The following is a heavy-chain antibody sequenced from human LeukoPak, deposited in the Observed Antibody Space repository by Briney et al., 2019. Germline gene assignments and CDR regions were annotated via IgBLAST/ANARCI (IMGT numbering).Heavy chain of an antibody. V-gene: IGHV6-1*01. Sequence: SQTLSLTCAISGDSVSSNSAAWNWIRQSPSRGLEWLGRTYSRSKWYNDYALSVKSRITINPDTSQNQFSLQLNSMTPEDTAVYYCARGREVSSGWYYFDYWGQGTLVTVSS. CDR3: ARGREVSSGWYYFDY. CDR1: GDSVSSNSAA. D-gene: IGHD6-19*01. J-gene: IGHJ4*02. CDR2: TYSRSKWYN.